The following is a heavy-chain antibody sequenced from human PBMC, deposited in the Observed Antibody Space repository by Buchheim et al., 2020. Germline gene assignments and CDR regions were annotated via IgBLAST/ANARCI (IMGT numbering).Heavy chain of an antibody. CDR3: GRDGRTMVRGVIYWFDP. CDR1: GYTFTSYY. D-gene: IGHD3-10*01. V-gene: IGHV1-46*01. CDR2: INPSGGST. J-gene: IGHJ5*02. Sequence: QVQLVQSGAEVKKPGASVKVSCKASGYTFTSYYMHWVRQAPGQGLEWMGIINPSGGSTSYAQKFQGRVTMTRDTSTSTVYMGLSSLGSEDTAVYYWGRDGRTMVRGVIYWFDPWGKGTL.